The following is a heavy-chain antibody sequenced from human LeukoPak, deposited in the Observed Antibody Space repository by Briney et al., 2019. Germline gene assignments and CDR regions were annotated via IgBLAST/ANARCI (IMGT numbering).Heavy chain of an antibody. CDR3: ARSPIRRQNLVRGFDQ. D-gene: IGHD6-13*01. CDR2: ISGSGGST. J-gene: IGHJ4*02. V-gene: IGHV3-23*01. Sequence: GGSLRLSCAASGFTFSSYAMSWVRQAPGKGLEWVSAISGSGGSTYYADSVKGRFTISRDNSKNTLYLQMNSLRAEDTAVYYCARSPIRRQNLVRGFDQWGQGTLVTVSS. CDR1: GFTFSSYA.